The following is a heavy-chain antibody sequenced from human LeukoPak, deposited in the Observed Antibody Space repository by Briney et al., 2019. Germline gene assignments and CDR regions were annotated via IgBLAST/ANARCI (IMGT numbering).Heavy chain of an antibody. CDR2: INTNTGNP. D-gene: IGHD6-6*01. CDR3: ARDSSSYYYYYYMDV. CDR1: GYIFTSYG. J-gene: IGHJ6*03. V-gene: IGHV7-4-1*02. Sequence: ASLKVSCKASGYIFTSYGFTWVRQAPGHGLEWMGWINTNTGNPTYAQGFTGRFVFSLDTSVSTAYLQISSLKAEDTAVDYCARDSSSYYYYYYMDVWGKGTTVTVSS.